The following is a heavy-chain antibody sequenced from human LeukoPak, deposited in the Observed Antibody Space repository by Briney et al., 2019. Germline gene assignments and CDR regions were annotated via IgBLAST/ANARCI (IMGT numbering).Heavy chain of an antibody. CDR3: ARPSTRGYAYVRSDFDS. CDR2: IHHSGTT. Sequence: PSETLSLTCTVSGYSINSVYYWGWIRQPPEKGLEWIGSIHHSGTTYYNPSLKSRVTISMDTSRNQFSLKLTSVTAADTALYYCARPSTRGYAYVRSDFDSWGQGTLVTVSS. D-gene: IGHD5-18*01. CDR1: GYSINSVYY. V-gene: IGHV4-38-2*02. J-gene: IGHJ4*02.